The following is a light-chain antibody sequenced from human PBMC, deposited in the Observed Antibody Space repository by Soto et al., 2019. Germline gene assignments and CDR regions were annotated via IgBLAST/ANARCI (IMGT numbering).Light chain of an antibody. V-gene: IGKV1-5*01. Sequence: IELTQSPSTLSASVADRVTITCRASQSISSWLAWYQKKPGKAPKLLIYAASTLQSGVPSRLSGSGSGTEFTLTISSMQPEDFATYYCQQLNSYPTFGQGTRLEIK. CDR1: QSISSW. CDR2: AAS. CDR3: QQLNSYPT. J-gene: IGKJ5*01.